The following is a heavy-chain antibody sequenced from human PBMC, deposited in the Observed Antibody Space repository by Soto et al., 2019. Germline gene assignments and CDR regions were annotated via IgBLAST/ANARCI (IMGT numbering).Heavy chain of an antibody. J-gene: IGHJ6*02. CDR2: IDPSDSYT. V-gene: IGHV5-10-1*01. CDR1: GYSFTSYW. D-gene: IGHD2-21*02. Sequence: PGESLKISCKGSGYSFTSYWISWVRQMPGKGLEWMGRIDPSDSYTNYSPSFQGHVTIPADKSISTAYLQWSSLKASDTAMYYCARREVMVVTAASRYYGMDVWGQGTTVTVSS. CDR3: ARREVMVVTAASRYYGMDV.